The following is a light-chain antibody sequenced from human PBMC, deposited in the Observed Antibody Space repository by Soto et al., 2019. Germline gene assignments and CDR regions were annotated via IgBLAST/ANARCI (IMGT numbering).Light chain of an antibody. CDR1: QSISSW. J-gene: IGKJ4*01. Sequence: DIQMTQSPSTLPASVGVRVTITCRASQSISSWLAWYQQKPGKAPNLLIYKASSLESGVPSRFSGSGSGTEFTLTISSLQPDDFATYYCQQYNSYPLTFGGGTKVEIK. CDR3: QQYNSYPLT. V-gene: IGKV1-5*03. CDR2: KAS.